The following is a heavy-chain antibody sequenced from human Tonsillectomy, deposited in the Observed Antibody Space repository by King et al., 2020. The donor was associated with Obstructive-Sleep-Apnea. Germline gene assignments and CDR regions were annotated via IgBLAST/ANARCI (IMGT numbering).Heavy chain of an antibody. CDR2: IYYSGST. CDR1: GGSISSSSYY. J-gene: IGHJ4*02. D-gene: IGHD5-12*01. CDR3: ARDLGVATLFFGY. Sequence: QLQESGPGLVKPSETLSLTCTVSGGSISSSSYYWGWIRQPPGKGLEWIGSIYYSGSTYYNPSLKSRVTISVDTSKNQFSLKLSSVTAAATAVYYCARDLGVATLFFGYWGQGTLVTVSS. V-gene: IGHV4-39*07.